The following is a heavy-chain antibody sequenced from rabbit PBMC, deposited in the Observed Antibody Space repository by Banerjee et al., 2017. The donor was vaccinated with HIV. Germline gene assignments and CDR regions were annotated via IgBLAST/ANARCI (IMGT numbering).Heavy chain of an antibody. CDR3: ARYTNYVGYGLNL. CDR1: GFSFSSSYY. D-gene: IGHD6-1*01. Sequence: QSLEESGGDLVKPGASLTLTCTASGFSFSSSYYMCWVRQAPGKGLEWIACIDDGSSGSTWYASWAKGRFTISKTSSTTVTLQMTSLTAADTATYFCARYTNYVGYGLNLWGPGTLVTVS. V-gene: IGHV1S40*01. CDR2: IDDGSSGST. J-gene: IGHJ4*01.